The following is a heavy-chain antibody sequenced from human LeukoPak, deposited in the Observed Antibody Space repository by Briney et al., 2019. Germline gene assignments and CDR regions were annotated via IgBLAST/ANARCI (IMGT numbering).Heavy chain of an antibody. Sequence: QSGGSLRLSCAASGFTFSSYGMHWVRQAPGKGLEWVAVISYDGSNKYYADSVKGRFTISRDNAKNSLYLQMNSLRAEDTAVYYCARIRGLRFLEWLPYWGQGTLVTVSS. V-gene: IGHV3-30*03. J-gene: IGHJ4*02. CDR3: ARIRGLRFLEWLPY. CDR2: ISYDGSNK. D-gene: IGHD3-3*01. CDR1: GFTFSSYG.